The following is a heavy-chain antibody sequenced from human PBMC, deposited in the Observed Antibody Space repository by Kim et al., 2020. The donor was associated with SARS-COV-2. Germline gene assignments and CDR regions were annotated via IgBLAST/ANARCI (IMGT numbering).Heavy chain of an antibody. V-gene: IGHV5-51*01. Sequence: GESLKISCKGSGYSFTSYWIGWVRQMPGKGLEWMGIIYPGDSDTRYSPSFQGQVTISADKSISTAYLQWSSLKASDTAMYYCARLLTYYYDSSGYYDAFDIWGQGTMVTVSS. J-gene: IGHJ3*02. CDR1: GYSFTSYW. CDR3: ARLLTYYYDSSGYYDAFDI. D-gene: IGHD3-22*01. CDR2: IYPGDSDT.